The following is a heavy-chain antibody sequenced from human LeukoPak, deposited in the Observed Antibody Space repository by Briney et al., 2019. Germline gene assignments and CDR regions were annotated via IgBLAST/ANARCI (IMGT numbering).Heavy chain of an antibody. CDR3: ARHTRGTRITMVRGVIYYFDY. CDR2: INHSGST. D-gene: IGHD3-10*01. CDR1: GGSISGGSYY. J-gene: IGHJ4*02. Sequence: SETLSLTCTVSGGSISGGSYYWGWIRQPPGKGLEWIGEINHSGSTNYNPSLKSRVTISVDTSKNQFSLKLSSVTAADTAVYYCARHTRGTRITMVRGVIYYFDYWGQGTLVTVSS. V-gene: IGHV4-39*01.